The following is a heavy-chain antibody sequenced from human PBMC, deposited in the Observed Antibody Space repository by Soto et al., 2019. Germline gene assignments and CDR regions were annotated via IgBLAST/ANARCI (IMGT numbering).Heavy chain of an antibody. D-gene: IGHD6-19*01. CDR1: GFTFSSYA. Sequence: EVQLLESGGGLVQPGGSLRLSCAASGFTFSSYAMSWVRQAPGKGLEWVSGSSGSGSTTYYADSVKGRFIISRDNSKNTLYLQMNSLRAEDTAVYYCAKDRKSGSGWYWDYWGQGTLVTVSS. CDR2: SSGSGSTT. V-gene: IGHV3-23*01. CDR3: AKDRKSGSGWYWDY. J-gene: IGHJ4*02.